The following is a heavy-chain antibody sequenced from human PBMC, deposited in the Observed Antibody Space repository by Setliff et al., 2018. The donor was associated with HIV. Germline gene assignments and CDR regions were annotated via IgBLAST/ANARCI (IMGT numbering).Heavy chain of an antibody. CDR3: AKHGFERKSPYNWFDS. J-gene: IGHJ5*01. CDR2: IFPGDSDT. V-gene: IGHV5-51*01. CDR1: GYRIYRYW. Sequence: PGESLKISCKGSGYRIYRYWIAWVRQMPGKGLEWMGIIFPGDSDTRYSPSFYGQVNISADKSISTAYLQWSSLKASDTAMYYCAKHGFERKSPYNWFDSWGQGTLVTVSS. D-gene: IGHD2-21*01.